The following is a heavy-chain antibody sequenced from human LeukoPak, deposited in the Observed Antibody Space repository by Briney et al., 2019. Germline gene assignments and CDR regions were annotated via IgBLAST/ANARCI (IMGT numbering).Heavy chain of an antibody. CDR1: GGSLSSYY. J-gene: IGHJ5*02. V-gene: IGHV4-59*01. Sequence: PAEPLSLPCTVSGGSLSSYYWSWLRQPPGKGLEWIGYIYYSGSTNYNPSLKSRVTISVDTSKNQFSLKPSSVAAADTAVYYCARSQARWFDPWGQGTLVTVSS. CDR3: ARSQARWFDP. CDR2: IYYSGST.